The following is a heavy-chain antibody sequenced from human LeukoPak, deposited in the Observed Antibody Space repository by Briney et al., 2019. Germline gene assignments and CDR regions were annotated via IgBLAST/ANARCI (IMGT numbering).Heavy chain of an antibody. J-gene: IGHJ4*02. D-gene: IGHD3-10*01. CDR3: AREIFGSGSYPDF. V-gene: IGHV3-33*01. Sequence: GRSLRLSCAASGFAFNTYAMHWVRQAPGLGLKWVALIWHDGSHKFYSNSVRGQFTISRDNSKNTVSLQMNNLRPEDTADCAREIFGSGSYPDFWGQGTLVTVSS. CDR2: IWHDGSHK. CDR1: GFAFNTYA.